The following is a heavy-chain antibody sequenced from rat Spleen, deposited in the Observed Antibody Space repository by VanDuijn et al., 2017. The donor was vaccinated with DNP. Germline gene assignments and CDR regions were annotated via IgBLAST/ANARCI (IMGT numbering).Heavy chain of an antibody. J-gene: IGHJ3*01. D-gene: IGHD1-12*01. V-gene: IGHV5-17*01. Sequence: EIQLVESGGDLVQPGRSLKLSCAASGFTFSDYAMAWVRQAPRRGLEWVATISYDGSKIYSRDSVEGRFTISRDDAKSTLYLQMDSLRSEDTATYYCARHGFAYYFDYWGQGTLVTVSS. CDR2: ISYDGSKI. CDR3: ARHGFAYYFDY. CDR1: GFTFSDYA.